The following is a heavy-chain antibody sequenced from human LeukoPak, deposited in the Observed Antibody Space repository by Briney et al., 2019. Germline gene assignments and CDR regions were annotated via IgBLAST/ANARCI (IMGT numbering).Heavy chain of an antibody. CDR1: GGSISSYY. Sequence: SETLSLTCTVSGGSISSYYWSWIRQPPGKGLEWIGYIYHSGSTYYNPSLKSRVTISVDRSKNQFSLKLSSVTAADTAVYYCATGSGSFDYWGQGTLVTVSS. CDR3: ATGSGSFDY. CDR2: IYHSGST. V-gene: IGHV4-59*12. D-gene: IGHD3-10*01. J-gene: IGHJ4*02.